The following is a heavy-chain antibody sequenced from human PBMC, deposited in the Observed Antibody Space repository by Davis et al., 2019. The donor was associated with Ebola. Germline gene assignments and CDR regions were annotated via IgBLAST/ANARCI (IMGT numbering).Heavy chain of an antibody. CDR2: ISGSGGST. D-gene: IGHD2-2*01. CDR3: AKDHGLDQLLFDWYFDL. J-gene: IGHJ2*01. V-gene: IGHV3-23*01. CDR1: GFTFSSYA. Sequence: PGGSLRLSCAASGFTFSSYAMSWVRQAPGKGLEWVSAISGSGGSTYYADSVKGRFTISRDNSKNTLYLQMNSLRAEDTAVYYCAKDHGLDQLLFDWYFDLWGRGTLVTVSS.